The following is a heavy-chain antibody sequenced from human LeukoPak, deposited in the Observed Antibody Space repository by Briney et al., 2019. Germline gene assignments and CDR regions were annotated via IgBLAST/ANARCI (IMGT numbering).Heavy chain of an antibody. J-gene: IGHJ4*02. CDR2: ITAGGSI. D-gene: IGHD5-12*01. V-gene: IGHV3-53*01. CDR3: AKGGMSTSGLGE. CDR1: GFTVSSNY. Sequence: GGSLRLSCAASGFTVSSNYMSWVRQAPGKGLEWVSGITAGGSIYYADPVKGRFTISRDNSKNTQYLQMNSLRAEDTAIYYCAKGGMSTSGLGEWGQGTLVTVSS.